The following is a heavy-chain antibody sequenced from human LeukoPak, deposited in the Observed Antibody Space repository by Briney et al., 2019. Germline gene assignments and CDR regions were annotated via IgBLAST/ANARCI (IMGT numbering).Heavy chain of an antibody. CDR3: ARAGIDDFWSGSAFDWLDP. D-gene: IGHD3-3*01. V-gene: IGHV1-69*05. J-gene: IGHJ5*02. Sequence: ASVKVSCKASGGTFSSYAISWVRQAPGQGLEWMGGIIPIFGTANYAQKFQGRVTITTDESTSTAYMELSSLRSEDTAVYYCARAGIDDFWSGSAFDWLDPWGQGTLVTVSS. CDR2: IIPIFGTA. CDR1: GGTFSSYA.